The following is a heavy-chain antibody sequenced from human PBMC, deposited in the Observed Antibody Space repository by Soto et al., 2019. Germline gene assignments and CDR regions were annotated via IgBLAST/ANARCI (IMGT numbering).Heavy chain of an antibody. CDR1: GGSISSYY. V-gene: IGHV4-59*08. J-gene: IGHJ5*02. CDR2: IYYSGST. CDR3: ARRNLYGSGSYYMFHGFDP. D-gene: IGHD3-10*01. Sequence: SETLSLTCTVSGGSISSYYWSWIRQPPGKGLEWIGYIYYSGSTNYNPSLKSRVTISVDTSKNQFSLKLSSVTAADTAVYYCARRNLYGSGSYYMFHGFDPWGQGTLVTVSS.